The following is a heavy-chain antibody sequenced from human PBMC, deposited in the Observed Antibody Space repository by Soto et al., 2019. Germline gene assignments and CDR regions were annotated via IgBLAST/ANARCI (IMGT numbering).Heavy chain of an antibody. CDR3: KTTKGRLEPTKNEF. CDR1: GFTFSNAW. Sequence: EVQLVESGGGLVKPGGSLRLSCAGSGFTFSNAWMSWVRRAPGKGLEWVGRIKSDAYGGAIDYAAPVKGRFTISRDDLKNPLFLQKNNLRAENTALYSCKTTKGRLEPTKNEFWGQGTPVIVSS. CDR2: IKSDAYGGAI. V-gene: IGHV3-15*01. J-gene: IGHJ4*02. D-gene: IGHD2-8*01.